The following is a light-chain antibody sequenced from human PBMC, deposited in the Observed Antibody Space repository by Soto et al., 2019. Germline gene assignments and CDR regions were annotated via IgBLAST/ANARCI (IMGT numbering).Light chain of an antibody. CDR3: AAWDDNLRGYWV. J-gene: IGLJ2*01. CDR1: TSNIGSTT. V-gene: IGLV1-44*01. CDR2: SND. Sequence: QSVLTQPPSASGTPGQRVSISCSGSTSNIGSTTVSWYQQVPGTAPKLLIFSNDQRPSGVPGRFSASASGTSASLAISGLQAEDAADYFCAAWDDNLRGYWVFGGGTKLTVL.